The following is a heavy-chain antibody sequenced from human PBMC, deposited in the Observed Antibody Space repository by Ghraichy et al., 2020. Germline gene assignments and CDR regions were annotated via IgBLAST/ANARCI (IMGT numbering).Heavy chain of an antibody. V-gene: IGHV3-23*01. J-gene: IGHJ4*02. CDR3: AKLNYYDSSGYFDS. CDR1: GLTFGNHA. CDR2: ISGNARNT. Sequence: GESLNISCAVSGLTFGNHAMSWVRQAPGKGLEWVSGISGNARNTYYADSVKGRFTISRDNPRNTLYLQMNSLRAEDTAVYYCAKLNYYDSSGYFDSWGQGALVTVSS. D-gene: IGHD3-22*01.